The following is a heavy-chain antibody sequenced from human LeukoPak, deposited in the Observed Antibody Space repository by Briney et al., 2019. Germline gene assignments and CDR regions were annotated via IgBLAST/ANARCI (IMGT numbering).Heavy chain of an antibody. V-gene: IGHV1-18*01. Sequence: ASVKVSCKASGYTFTNYGISWVRQAPGQGLEWMGWISPYNGKTNYAQKLQGRVTMTTDTSTSTGYMELRSLRSDDTAVYYCARDPSIAAAGTDYWGQGTLVTVSS. CDR1: GYTFTNYG. CDR2: ISPYNGKT. D-gene: IGHD6-13*01. CDR3: ARDPSIAAAGTDY. J-gene: IGHJ4*02.